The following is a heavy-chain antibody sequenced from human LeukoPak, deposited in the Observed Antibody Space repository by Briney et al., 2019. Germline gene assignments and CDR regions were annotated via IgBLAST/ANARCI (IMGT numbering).Heavy chain of an antibody. J-gene: IGHJ4*02. D-gene: IGHD3-9*01. CDR2: IIPIFGAA. V-gene: IGHV1-69*13. CDR1: GGSFSSHA. CDR3: ARDRRYFDWLLFVFDY. Sequence: SVKVSCKASGGSFSSHAISWVRQAPGQGLEWMGGIIPIFGAANLAQKFQGRVTITADESTNTAYMELTSLRSEDTAVYYRARDRRYFDWLLFVFDYWGQGTLVTVSS.